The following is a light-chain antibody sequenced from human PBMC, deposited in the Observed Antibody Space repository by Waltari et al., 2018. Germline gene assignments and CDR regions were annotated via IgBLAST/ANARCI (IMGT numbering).Light chain of an antibody. V-gene: IGKV3-20*01. CDR1: QSVSSAY. CDR2: STS. CDR3: QQYGTSPFA. J-gene: IGKJ4*01. Sequence: EIVLTQSPGTLSLSAGDRASLSCRASQSVSSAYLAWFQHKPGQAPRLLIYSTSARATGIPDRFSGSGSGTDFILTISRLEPEDFAVYYCQQYGTSPFAFGGGTKVEIK.